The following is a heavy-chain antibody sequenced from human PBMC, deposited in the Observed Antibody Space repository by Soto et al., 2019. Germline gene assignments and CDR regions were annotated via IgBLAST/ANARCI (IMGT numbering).Heavy chain of an antibody. J-gene: IGHJ5*02. Sequence: WASVKVSCKASGYTFASYGISWVRQAPGQGLEWMGWISAYNGNTNYAQKLQGRVTMTTDTSTSTAYMELRSLRSDDTAVYYCARVKGSGYNNWFDPWGQGTLVNVSS. D-gene: IGHD3-22*01. CDR3: ARVKGSGYNNWFDP. CDR1: GYTFASYG. CDR2: ISAYNGNT. V-gene: IGHV1-18*01.